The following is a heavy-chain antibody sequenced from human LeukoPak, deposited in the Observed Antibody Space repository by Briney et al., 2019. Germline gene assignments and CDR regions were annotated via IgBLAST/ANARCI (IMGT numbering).Heavy chain of an antibody. V-gene: IGHV1-46*01. Sequence: ASVSVSCTASGYTFTSYVISWVRQAPGQGLEGMGVINPSSGSTSYDQNFKGRVTMTRDTSTSTVYMELSSLRSEDTAVYYCARSYDSSRNDYWGQGTLVTVSS. CDR3: ARSYDSSRNDY. CDR1: GYTFTSYV. D-gene: IGHD3-22*01. J-gene: IGHJ4*02. CDR2: INPSSGST.